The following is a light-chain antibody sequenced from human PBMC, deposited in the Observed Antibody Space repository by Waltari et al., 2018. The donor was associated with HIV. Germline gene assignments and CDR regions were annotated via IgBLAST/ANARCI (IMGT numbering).Light chain of an antibody. J-gene: IGKJ2*01. CDR3: HQYNTFPLT. CDR1: QEISNY. CDR2: AAS. V-gene: IGKV1-16*01. Sequence: DIQMTQSPSSLSALVGASVPITCRASQEISNYLGWFQQTPGKAPKFLIFAASNLQSGVPSRFLGAGSGTNFTLTIRSLQPEDFATYYCHQYNTFPLTFG.